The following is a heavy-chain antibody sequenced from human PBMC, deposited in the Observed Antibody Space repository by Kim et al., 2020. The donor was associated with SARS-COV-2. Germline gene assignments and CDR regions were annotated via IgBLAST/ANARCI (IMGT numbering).Heavy chain of an antibody. V-gene: IGHV3-23*01. J-gene: IGHJ4*02. Sequence: GGSLRLSCAASGFTFSSYAMSWVRQAPGKGLEWVSAISGSGGSTYYADSVKGRFTISRDNSKNTLYLQMNSLRAEDTAVYYCASLHGMHDYGDYESGGYFDYWGQGTLVTVSS. CDR3: ASLHGMHDYGDYESGGYFDY. CDR2: ISGSGGST. CDR1: GFTFSSYA. D-gene: IGHD4-17*01.